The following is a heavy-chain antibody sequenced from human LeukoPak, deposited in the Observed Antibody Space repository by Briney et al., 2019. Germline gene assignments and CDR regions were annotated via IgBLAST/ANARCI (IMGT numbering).Heavy chain of an antibody. J-gene: IGHJ3*02. CDR3: ARHSDSSGIFDI. CDR1: GFTFSSYS. V-gene: IGHV3-21*01. CDR2: ISKTNTYI. D-gene: IGHD3-22*01. Sequence: GGSLRLSCAASGFTFSSYSINWVRQAPGKGLEWVSSISKTNTYIYYADSVKGRFTISRDNAKNSLYLQMNSLRAEDTAVYYCARHSDSSGIFDIWGQGTVVTVSS.